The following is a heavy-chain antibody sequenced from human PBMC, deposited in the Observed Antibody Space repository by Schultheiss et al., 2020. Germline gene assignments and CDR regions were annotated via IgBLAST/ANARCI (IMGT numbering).Heavy chain of an antibody. CDR1: GFTFSSYA. D-gene: IGHD4-17*01. CDR3: ARDQTTVTTFGMDV. V-gene: IGHV3-30-3*01. Sequence: GGSLRLSCAASGFTFSSYAMHWVRQAPGKGLEWVAVISYDGSNKYYADSVKGRFTISRDNSQNTLDLQMNSLRAEDTAVYYCARDQTTVTTFGMDVWGQGTTVTVSS. CDR2: ISYDGSNK. J-gene: IGHJ6*02.